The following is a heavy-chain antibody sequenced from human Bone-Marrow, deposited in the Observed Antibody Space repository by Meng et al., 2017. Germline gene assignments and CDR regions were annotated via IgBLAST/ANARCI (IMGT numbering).Heavy chain of an antibody. V-gene: IGHV3-53*01. CDR2: IYSGGST. CDR1: GFTVSSNY. J-gene: IGHJ2*01. D-gene: IGHD3-22*01. CDR3: AREGYYYDSSGYYLTPHWYFDL. Sequence: GESLKISCAASGFTVSSNYMSWVRPAPGKGLEWVSVIYSGGSTYYADSVKGRFTISRDNSKNTLYLQMNSLRAEDTAVYYCAREGYYYDSSGYYLTPHWYFDLWGRGTLVTVSS.